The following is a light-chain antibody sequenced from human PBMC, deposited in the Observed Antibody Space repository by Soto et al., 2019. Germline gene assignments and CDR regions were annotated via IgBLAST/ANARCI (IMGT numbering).Light chain of an antibody. J-gene: IGKJ5*01. Sequence: DIVLTQSPGTQSLSPGERATLSCRASQSVSSNYLAWYQQKPGQTPKVLIYGASKLAKGVTSRFSGSGSGTDFSFIITSLQREDLATYYCQQYYGLPPLTFGQGTRLEIK. CDR3: QQYYGLPPLT. CDR1: QSVSSNY. V-gene: IGKV3-20*01. CDR2: GAS.